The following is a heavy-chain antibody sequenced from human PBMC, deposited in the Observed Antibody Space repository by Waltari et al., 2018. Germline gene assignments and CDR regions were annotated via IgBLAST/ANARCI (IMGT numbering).Heavy chain of an antibody. J-gene: IGHJ6*02. CDR2: IIPIFGTA. D-gene: IGHD2-2*01. V-gene: IGHV1-69*12. CDR3: ARPLGYCSSTSCQDNGMDV. Sequence: QVQLVQSGAEVKKPGSSVKVSCTASGGTFSSYAISWVRQAPGQGLEWMGGIIPIFGTANYAQKFQGRVTITADEATSTAYMELSSRRSEDTAVYYCARPLGYCSSTSCQDNGMDVWGQGTTVTVSS. CDR1: GGTFSSYA.